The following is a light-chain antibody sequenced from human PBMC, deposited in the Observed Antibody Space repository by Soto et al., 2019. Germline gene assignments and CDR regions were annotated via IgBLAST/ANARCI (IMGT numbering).Light chain of an antibody. CDR1: QSVSSY. CDR2: GAS. J-gene: IGKJ1*01. CDR3: QQYSDWPPR. V-gene: IGKV3-15*01. Sequence: EMVTTQSPATLSVSPGERATLSCRASQSVSSYLGWYQQKPGQPPRLLIYGASTRATGIPARFSGSGSGTEFTLTISSLQSEDFAVYYCQQYSDWPPRFGQGTKVEIK.